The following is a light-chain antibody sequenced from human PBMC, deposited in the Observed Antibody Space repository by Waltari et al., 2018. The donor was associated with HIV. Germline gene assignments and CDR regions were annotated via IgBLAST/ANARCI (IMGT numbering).Light chain of an antibody. CDR1: SSNIGRNY. Sequence: QSVLTQPPSASGTPGQRVTISCSGSSSNIGRNYVYWYQQLPGTAPKLLIYTNNQRPLGVAARASGSKSGTSASLAISALRSEDEADYYCAAWNGRLSGYVFGTGTKVTV. J-gene: IGLJ1*01. CDR3: AAWNGRLSGYV. V-gene: IGLV1-47*01. CDR2: TNN.